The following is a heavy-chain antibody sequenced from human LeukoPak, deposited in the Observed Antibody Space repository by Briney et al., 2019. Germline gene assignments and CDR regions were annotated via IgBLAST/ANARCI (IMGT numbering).Heavy chain of an antibody. J-gene: IGHJ4*02. D-gene: IGHD3-22*01. V-gene: IGHV1-2*02. Sequence: ASVKVSCKASGYTFIGYYMHWVRQAPGRGLEWMGWINPNSGGTNYAQKFQGRVTMNRDTSISTAYMELSRLRSDDTAVYYCARTYDSSGPYYFDYWGQGTLVTVSS. CDR1: GYTFIGYY. CDR2: INPNSGGT. CDR3: ARTYDSSGPYYFDY.